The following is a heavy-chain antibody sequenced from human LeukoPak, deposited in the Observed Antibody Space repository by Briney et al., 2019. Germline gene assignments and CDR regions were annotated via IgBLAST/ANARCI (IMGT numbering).Heavy chain of an antibody. D-gene: IGHD2-15*01. J-gene: IGHJ4*02. CDR3: ARGPFPWYGDY. Sequence: GGSLRLYCAASGFTFSSYGMHWVRQAPGKGLEWVAVIWCDGSNKYYADSVKGRFTISRDNSKNTLFLRMNSLRAEDTAVYYCARGPFPWYGDYWGQGTLVTVSS. V-gene: IGHV3-33*01. CDR1: GFTFSSYG. CDR2: IWCDGSNK.